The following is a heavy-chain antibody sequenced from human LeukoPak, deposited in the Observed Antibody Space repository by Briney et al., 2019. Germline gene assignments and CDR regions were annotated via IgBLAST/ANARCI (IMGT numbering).Heavy chain of an antibody. Sequence: GGSLRLSCAASGFTFSIYAMSWVRQAPGKGLEWVSAMSGSGGSTYYADSVKGRFTISRDNSKNTLYLQMNSLRAEDTAVYYCAKVLAAFWSGYDYWGQGTLVTVSS. D-gene: IGHD3-3*01. CDR3: AKVLAAFWSGYDY. J-gene: IGHJ4*02. CDR2: MSGSGGST. V-gene: IGHV3-23*01. CDR1: GFTFSIYA.